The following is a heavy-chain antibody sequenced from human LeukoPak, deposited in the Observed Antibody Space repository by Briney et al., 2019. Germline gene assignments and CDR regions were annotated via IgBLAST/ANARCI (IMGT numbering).Heavy chain of an antibody. Sequence: ASVKVSCKASGGTFSSYAISWVRQAPGQGLEWMGGIIPIFGTANYAQKFQGRVTITADKSTSTAYMELSSLGSEDTAVYYCARTWYSSSWYQGYMDVWGKGTTVTVSS. CDR3: ARTWYSSSWYQGYMDV. CDR2: IIPIFGTA. D-gene: IGHD6-13*01. J-gene: IGHJ6*03. V-gene: IGHV1-69*06. CDR1: GGTFSSYA.